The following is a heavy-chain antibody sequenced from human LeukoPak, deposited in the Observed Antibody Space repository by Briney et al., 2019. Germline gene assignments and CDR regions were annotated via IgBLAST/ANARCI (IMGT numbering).Heavy chain of an antibody. J-gene: IGHJ5*02. D-gene: IGHD1-26*01. Sequence: PSETLSLTCTVSGGSISSNNYYWGWIRQPQGKGLEWIASINYSGSTYDSPSLKSRVTMSVDTSKNQFSLRLTSVTAADTAVYYCARRGAGLNWFGPWGQGTLVTVSS. V-gene: IGHV4-39*01. CDR1: GGSISSNNYY. CDR3: ARRGAGLNWFGP. CDR2: INYSGST.